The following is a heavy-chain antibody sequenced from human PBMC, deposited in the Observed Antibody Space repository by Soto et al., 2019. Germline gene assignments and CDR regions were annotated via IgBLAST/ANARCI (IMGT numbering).Heavy chain of an antibody. V-gene: IGHV1-69*13. CDR3: ARDGELTVTSNYYYGMDV. CDR2: IIPIFGTA. CDR1: RGTFSSYA. J-gene: IGHJ6*02. Sequence: GASVKVSCKASRGTFSSYAISWVRQAPGQGLEWMGGIIPIFGTANYAQKFQGRVTITADESTSTAYMELSSLRSEDTAVYYCARDGELTVTSNYYYGMDVWGQGTTVTVSS. D-gene: IGHD4-17*01.